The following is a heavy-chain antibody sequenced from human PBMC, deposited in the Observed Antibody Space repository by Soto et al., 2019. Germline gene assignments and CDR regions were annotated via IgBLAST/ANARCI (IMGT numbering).Heavy chain of an antibody. Sequence: ASVKVSCKASGYTFTSYYMHWVRQAPGQGLEWMGIINPSGGSTSYAQKFQGRVTMTRDTSTSTVYMELSSLRSEDTAVYYCARGDYDFWSGYYVYYSYGMDVWGKGTKVTVSS. CDR3: ARGDYDFWSGYYVYYSYGMDV. V-gene: IGHV1-46*01. J-gene: IGHJ6*04. D-gene: IGHD3-3*01. CDR1: GYTFTSYY. CDR2: INPSGGST.